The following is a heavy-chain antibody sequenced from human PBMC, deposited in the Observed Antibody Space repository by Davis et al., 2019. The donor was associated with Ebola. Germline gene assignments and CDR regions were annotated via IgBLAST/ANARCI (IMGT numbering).Heavy chain of an antibody. CDR1: GFTFSDYY. CDR3: AKVLPHYYDGGDWFDP. D-gene: IGHD3-22*01. Sequence: GESLKISCAASGFTFSDYYMSWIRQAPGKGLEWVSYISSSSSYTNYADSVKGRFTISRDNSKNTLYLQMNSLRAEDTAVYYCAKVLPHYYDGGDWFDPWGQGTLVTVSS. CDR2: ISSSSSYT. J-gene: IGHJ5*02. V-gene: IGHV3-11*06.